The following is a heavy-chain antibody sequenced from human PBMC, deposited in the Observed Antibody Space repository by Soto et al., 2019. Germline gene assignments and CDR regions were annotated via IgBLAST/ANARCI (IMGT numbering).Heavy chain of an antibody. J-gene: IGHJ6*02. CDR2: IIPIFGTA. CDR1: GGTFSSYA. CDR3: ARDREPYYYYGMDV. D-gene: IGHD1-1*01. Sequence: SVKVSCKASGGTFSSYAISWVREAPGQGLEWMGGIIPIFGTANYAQKFQGRVTITADKSTSTAYMELSSLRSEDTAVYYCARDREPYYYYGMDVWGQGTTVTVSS. V-gene: IGHV1-69*06.